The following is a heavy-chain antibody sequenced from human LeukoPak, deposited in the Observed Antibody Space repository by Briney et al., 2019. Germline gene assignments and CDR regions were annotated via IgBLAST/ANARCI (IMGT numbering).Heavy chain of an antibody. D-gene: IGHD3-10*01. CDR2: IYYCGRT. CDR3: GRNREGGSGSPCYMDV. CDR1: GGSISNYY. Sequence: PSETLSLTCTVSGGSISNYYWSWIRQPPGKGLEWIGYIYYCGRTDYITSLKSRVPISVDTSKNEFSLKLSFVTAAEAAVYCCGRNREGGSGSPCYMDVWGKGTTVTVSS. J-gene: IGHJ6*03. V-gene: IGHV4-59*01.